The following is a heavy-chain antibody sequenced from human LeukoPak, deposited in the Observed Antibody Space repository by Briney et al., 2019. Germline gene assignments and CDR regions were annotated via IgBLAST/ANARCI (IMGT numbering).Heavy chain of an antibody. V-gene: IGHV4-59*01. CDR2: ISYSGNT. J-gene: IGHJ4*02. CDR1: GGSISNYY. CDR3: ARVRYCSTNRCYDREFDN. D-gene: IGHD2-2*01. Sequence: SEPLSLTCTVSGGSISNYYWSWIRQPPGKGLEWIGYISYSGNTNYNPSLKSRVTISVDTSKNQFSLKLNSVTAADTAVYYCARVRYCSTNRCYDREFDNWGQGTLVTVSS.